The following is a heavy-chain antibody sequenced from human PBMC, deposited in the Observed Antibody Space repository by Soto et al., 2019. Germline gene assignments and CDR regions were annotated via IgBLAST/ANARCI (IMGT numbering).Heavy chain of an antibody. J-gene: IGHJ5*02. CDR3: TRGGSNTWRFDP. V-gene: IGHV3-73*01. CDR1: GFIFSDSV. D-gene: IGHD7-27*01. Sequence: EVQLVESGGGLVQPGNSLQLSCAASGFIFSDSVIHWVRQAPGKGLEWVGRIRRKVNSYAIAYTASVNGRFAISRDDSRHTAYLQMNSLQVEDTALYYCTRGGSNTWRFDPWGQGTLVIVSS. CDR2: IRRKVNSYAI.